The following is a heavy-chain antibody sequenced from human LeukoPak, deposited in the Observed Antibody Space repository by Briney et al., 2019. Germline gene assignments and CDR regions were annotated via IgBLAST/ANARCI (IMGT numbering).Heavy chain of an antibody. Sequence: PGRSLRLSCAASGFTFSSYGMHWVRQAPGKGLEWVAVISYDGSNKYYADSVKGRFTISRDNSKNTLYLQMNSLRAEDTAVYYCAEADDNYYYYYGMDVWGQGTTVTVSS. CDR1: GFTFSSYG. D-gene: IGHD3-9*01. CDR3: AEADDNYYYYYGMDV. V-gene: IGHV3-30*03. J-gene: IGHJ6*02. CDR2: ISYDGSNK.